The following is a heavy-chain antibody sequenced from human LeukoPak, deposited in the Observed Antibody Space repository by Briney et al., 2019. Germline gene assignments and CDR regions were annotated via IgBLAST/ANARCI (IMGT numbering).Heavy chain of an antibody. D-gene: IGHD6-19*01. J-gene: IGHJ4*02. Sequence: GGSLGLSCAASGFTFIDYDMHWVRQVIGKGLEWVSAIGIRGDTHYSGSVKGRFTISRENAESSLYLQMNSLRAEDTAVYYCARGGIQVSGIDEFDYWGQGTLVTVSS. V-gene: IGHV3-13*01. CDR1: GFTFIDYD. CDR3: ARGGIQVSGIDEFDY. CDR2: IGIRGDT.